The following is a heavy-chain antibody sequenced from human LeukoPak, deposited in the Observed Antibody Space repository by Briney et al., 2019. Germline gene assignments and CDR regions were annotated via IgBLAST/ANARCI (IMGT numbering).Heavy chain of an antibody. D-gene: IGHD1-14*01. CDR3: ARDLRTFYGMDL. J-gene: IGHJ6*04. CDR1: GFSFSIYS. Sequence: GGSLRLSCAASGFSFSIYSMNWVRQAPGKGLEWVSYITSNSNTRYADSVKGRFTISRDNAQNSLFLQMDSLRGEDTAVYYCARDLRTFYGMDLWGKGTTVTVFS. V-gene: IGHV3-21*06. CDR2: ITSNSNT.